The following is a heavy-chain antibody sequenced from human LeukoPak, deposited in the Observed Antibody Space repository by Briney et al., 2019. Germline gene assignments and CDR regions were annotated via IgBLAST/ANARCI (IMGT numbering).Heavy chain of an antibody. CDR3: ARQVNYGGNPIDY. CDR1: GGSISSSSYY. Sequence: PSETLPLTCTVSGGSISSSSYYWGWIRQPPGKGLEWIGSIYYSGSTYYNPSLKSRVTISVDTSKNQFSLKLSSVTAADTAVYYCARQVNYGGNPIDYWGQGTLVTVSS. CDR2: IYYSGST. J-gene: IGHJ4*02. V-gene: IGHV4-39*01. D-gene: IGHD4-23*01.